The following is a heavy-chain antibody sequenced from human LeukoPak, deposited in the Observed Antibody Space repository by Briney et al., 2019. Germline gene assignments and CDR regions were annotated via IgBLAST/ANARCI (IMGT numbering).Heavy chain of an antibody. CDR2: VYYSETT. CDR3: ASSGYYESSGLLGGHAFDI. D-gene: IGHD3-22*01. Sequence: SETLSLTCTVSGGSISSSSYYWGWIRQPPGKGLEWIGSVYYSETTYYNWYIKRRVTISVDTSKTQFSLKLSSVTAADRAVYYCASSGYYESSGLLGGHAFDIWGQGTMVTVSS. CDR1: GGSISSSSYY. J-gene: IGHJ3*02. V-gene: IGHV4-39*07.